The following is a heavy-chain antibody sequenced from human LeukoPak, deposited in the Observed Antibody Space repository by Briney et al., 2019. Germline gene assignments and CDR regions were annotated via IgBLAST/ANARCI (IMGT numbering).Heavy chain of an antibody. Sequence: ASVKVSCKASGYTFTDYYMHWVRQAPGQGLEWMGIINPSGGSTSYAQKFQGRVTMTRDTSTSTVYMELSSLRSEDTAVYYCARAVGARDDAFDIWGQGTMVTVSS. CDR3: ARAVGARDDAFDI. CDR1: GYTFTDYY. J-gene: IGHJ3*02. CDR2: INPSGGST. D-gene: IGHD1-26*01. V-gene: IGHV1-46*01.